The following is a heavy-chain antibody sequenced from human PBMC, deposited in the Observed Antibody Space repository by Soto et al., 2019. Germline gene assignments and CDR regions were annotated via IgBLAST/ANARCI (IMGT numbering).Heavy chain of an antibody. J-gene: IGHJ6*02. CDR3: ARDSKIFGVGYYYYGMDV. CDR2: ISYDGSNK. CDR1: GFTFSSYA. Sequence: GGSLRLSCAASGFTFSSYAMHWVRQAPGKGLEWVAVISYDGSNKYYADSVKGRFTISRDNSKNTLYLQMNSLRAEDTAVYYCARDSKIFGVGYYYYGMDVWGQGTTVTVSS. D-gene: IGHD3-3*01. V-gene: IGHV3-30-3*01.